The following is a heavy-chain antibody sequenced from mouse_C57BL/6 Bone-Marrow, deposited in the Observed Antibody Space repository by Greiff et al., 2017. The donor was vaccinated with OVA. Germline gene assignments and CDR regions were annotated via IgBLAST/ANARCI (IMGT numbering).Heavy chain of an antibody. D-gene: IGHD1-1*01. CDR2: ISDGGSYT. J-gene: IGHJ4*01. V-gene: IGHV5-4*01. Sequence: DVQLQESGGGLVKPGGSLKLSCAASGFTFSSYAMSWVRQTPEKRLEWVATISDGGSYTYYPDNVKGRFTISRDNAKNNLYLQMSHLKSEDTAMYYCARDEVVATDYAMDYWGQGTSVTVSS. CDR1: GFTFSSYA. CDR3: ARDEVVATDYAMDY.